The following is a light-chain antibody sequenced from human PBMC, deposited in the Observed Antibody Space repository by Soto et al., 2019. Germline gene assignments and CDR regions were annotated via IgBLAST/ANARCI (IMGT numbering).Light chain of an antibody. J-gene: IGKJ5*01. CDR3: QQYNNWPIT. V-gene: IGKV3-15*01. CDR2: GAS. Sequence: EIVMTQSPATLSVSPGERATLSCRASQNVLSNLAWYQQKPGQPPRLLIYGASTRATGLPVRFSGSGSGTQFTLTISSLQSEDFAVYYCQQYNNWPITFGQGTRLEIK. CDR1: QNVLSN.